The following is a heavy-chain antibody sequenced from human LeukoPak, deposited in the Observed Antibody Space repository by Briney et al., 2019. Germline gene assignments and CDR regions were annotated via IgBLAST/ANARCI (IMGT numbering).Heavy chain of an antibody. CDR2: FDPEDGET. D-gene: IGHD1-1*01. CDR1: GYTLTELS. V-gene: IGHV1-24*01. J-gene: IGHJ3*02. Sequence: ASVKVSCKVSGYTLTELSMHWVRQAPGKGLEWMGGFDPEDGETIYAQKFQGRVTMTEDTSTDTAYMELSSLRSVDTAVYYCATVKTAYNWNSGAFDIWGQGTMVTVSS. CDR3: ATVKTAYNWNSGAFDI.